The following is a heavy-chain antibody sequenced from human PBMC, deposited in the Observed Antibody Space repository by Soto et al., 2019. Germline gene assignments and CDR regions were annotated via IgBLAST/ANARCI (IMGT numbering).Heavy chain of an antibody. V-gene: IGHV3-53*01. CDR2: IYSDGST. CDR1: GFSVSGNY. Sequence: QAVGSLRLSCAASGFSVSGNYMSWVRQAPGKGLEWVSVIYSDGSTYYADSVKGRFTISRDNSKNMMYLQMNSLRAEDTAVYYCARDCSSTSCYTPHYGMDVWGQGTTVTVSS. D-gene: IGHD2-2*02. J-gene: IGHJ6*02. CDR3: ARDCSSTSCYTPHYGMDV.